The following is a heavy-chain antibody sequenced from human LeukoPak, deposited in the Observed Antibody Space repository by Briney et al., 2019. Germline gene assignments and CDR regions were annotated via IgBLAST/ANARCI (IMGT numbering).Heavy chain of an antibody. CDR3: ARGPNAMSGSYQYFDY. J-gene: IGHJ4*02. D-gene: IGHD3-16*02. V-gene: IGHV4-31*03. Sequence: KSSETLSLTCTVSGDSISNGGYYWSWIRQHPVKGLEWIGYIYYSGSTYYIPSLKSRLTMSVDTSNNQFSLKLSSATAADTAVYYCARGPNAMSGSYQYFDYWGQGTLVTVSS. CDR2: IYYSGST. CDR1: GDSISNGGYY.